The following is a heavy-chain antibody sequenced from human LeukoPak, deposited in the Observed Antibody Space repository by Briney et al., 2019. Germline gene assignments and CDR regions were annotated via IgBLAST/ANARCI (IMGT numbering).Heavy chain of an antibody. J-gene: IGHJ4*02. V-gene: IGHV3-48*04. CDR1: GFTFSSYS. D-gene: IGHD3-16*01. Sequence: GGSLRLSCAASGFTFSSYSMNWVRQAPGKGLEWVSYISSSSSTIYYADSVKGRFTISRDNAKNSLYLQMNSLRAEDTAVYYCARGRGGSYWGQGTLVTVSS. CDR2: ISSSSSTI. CDR3: ARGRGGSY.